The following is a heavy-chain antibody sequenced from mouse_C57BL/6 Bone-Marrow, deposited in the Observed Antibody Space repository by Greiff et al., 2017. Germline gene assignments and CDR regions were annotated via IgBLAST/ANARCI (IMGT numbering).Heavy chain of an antibody. CDR1: GYTFTSYW. D-gene: IGHD2-1*01. Sequence: QVQLQQSGAELVKPGASVKMSCKASGYTFTSYWITWVKQRPGQGLEWIGDIYPGSGSTNYNEKFKSKATLTVDTSSSTAYMQLRSLTSEDSAVYYCARRGKRDFGYWGQGTTLTVSS. J-gene: IGHJ2*01. CDR2: IYPGSGST. V-gene: IGHV1-55*01. CDR3: ARRGKRDFGY.